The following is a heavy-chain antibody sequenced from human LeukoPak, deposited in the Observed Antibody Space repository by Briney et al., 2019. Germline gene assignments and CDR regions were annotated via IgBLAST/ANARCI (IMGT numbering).Heavy chain of an antibody. J-gene: IGHJ4*02. D-gene: IGHD4-17*01. CDR1: GFTFSSYS. V-gene: IGHV3-21*01. CDR2: ISSSSSYI. Sequence: GGSLRLSCAASGFTFSSYSMNWVRQAPGKGLEWVSSISSSSSYIYYADSVKGRFTISRDNSKDTLYLQMNSLRDEDTAVYYCAKRPSDYGDYVTYFDYWGQGTLVTVSS. CDR3: AKRPSDYGDYVTYFDY.